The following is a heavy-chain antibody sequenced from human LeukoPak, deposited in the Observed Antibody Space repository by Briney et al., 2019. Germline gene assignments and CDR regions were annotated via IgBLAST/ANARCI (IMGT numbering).Heavy chain of an antibody. CDR3: ARAEMSPFWSASYSGSYSFDY. CDR1: GYTFTCYY. J-gene: IGHJ4*02. D-gene: IGHD3-3*01. CDR2: INPNSGGT. Sequence: GASVKVSCKASGYTFTCYYIHWVRQAPGQGLEWLGCINPNSGGTNYAQKFQGRVTMTRDTSIRTAYLHLSGLSSDDTAVYFCARAEMSPFWSASYSGSYSFDYWGQGTLVTASS. V-gene: IGHV1-2*02.